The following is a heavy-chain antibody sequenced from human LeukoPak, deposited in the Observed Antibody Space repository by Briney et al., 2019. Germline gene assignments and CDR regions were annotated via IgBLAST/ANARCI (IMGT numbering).Heavy chain of an antibody. V-gene: IGHV3-23*01. J-gene: IGHJ4*02. CDR3: TKDRYDSSGYDY. CDR1: GFTFRTFV. Sequence: SGGSLRLSCAASGFTFRTFVMSWVRQAPGKGLEWVSAITGSGGRTHYTDSVKGRFTIYRDNYKNTLYLQLNGLRAEDGAIYYCTKDRYDSSGYDYWGQGTLVTVSS. CDR2: ITGSGGRT. D-gene: IGHD3-22*01.